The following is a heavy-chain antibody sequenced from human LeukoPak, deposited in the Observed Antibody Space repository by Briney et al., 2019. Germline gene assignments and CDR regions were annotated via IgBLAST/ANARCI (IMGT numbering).Heavy chain of an antibody. V-gene: IGHV4-59*13. CDR1: GGSISKFY. CDR3: ARGGFREFDS. J-gene: IGHJ4*02. CDR2: IYYSGST. Sequence: SETLSLTCTVSGGSISKFYWSWIRQPPGKGLEWIGYIYYSGSTNYNPSLKSRVTISVDTSKNQFSLKLSSVTAADTAVYYCARGGFREFDSWGQGTLVIASS. D-gene: IGHD3-10*01.